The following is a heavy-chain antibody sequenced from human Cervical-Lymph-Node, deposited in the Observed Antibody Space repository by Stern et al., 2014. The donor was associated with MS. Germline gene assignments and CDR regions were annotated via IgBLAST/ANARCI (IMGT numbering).Heavy chain of an antibody. CDR3: TTDRAAGDY. CDR2: IISKTDGGTT. Sequence: VQLVESGGGLVKPGGSLRLSCAASGFTFSNAWMSWVRQAPGKGLEWVGRIISKTDGGTTDYAAPVKGRFTISRDDSKNTLYLQMNSLKTEDTAVYYCTTDRAAGDYWGQGTLVTVSS. CDR1: GFTFSNAW. D-gene: IGHD6-13*01. J-gene: IGHJ4*02. V-gene: IGHV3-15*01.